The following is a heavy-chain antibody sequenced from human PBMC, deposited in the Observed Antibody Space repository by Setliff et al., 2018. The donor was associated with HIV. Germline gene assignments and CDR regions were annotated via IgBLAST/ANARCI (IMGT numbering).Heavy chain of an antibody. CDR1: XYXXTXDX. J-gene: IGHJ3*02. CDR3: ARDDTFDM. CDR2: IXXNSGGX. V-gene: IGHV1-2*05. Sequence: GASXXVSWKAXXYXXTXDXLQWVRKAPGQGLQWVGRIXXNSGGXIXXQTXXGRVTLARDTSISTVYMDLRRLTXXDTXXXXCARDDTFDMWGQGTAVT.